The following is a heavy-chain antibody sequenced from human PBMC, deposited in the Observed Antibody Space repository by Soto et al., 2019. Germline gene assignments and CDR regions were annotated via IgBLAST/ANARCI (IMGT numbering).Heavy chain of an antibody. Sequence: XSVKVSCKASGYPLTNNVIHWLRQAPGQTLEWMGWIHTAKGNTKYSQKFEARVTLTRDTAASTAYMELNSLRSDDTAVYYCARDTIWTYPWNYARLNYLDPWGQGTLVTVSS. D-gene: IGHD3-3*01. V-gene: IGHV1-3*04. CDR1: GYPLTNNV. CDR3: ARDTIWTYPWNYARLNYLDP. CDR2: IHTAKGNT. J-gene: IGHJ5*02.